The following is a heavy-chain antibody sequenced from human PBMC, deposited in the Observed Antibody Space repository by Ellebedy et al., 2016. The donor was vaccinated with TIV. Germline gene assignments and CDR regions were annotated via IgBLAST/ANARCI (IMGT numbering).Heavy chain of an antibody. Sequence: PGGSLRLSCKGSGYTFPNHWIGWVRQVPGRGLEWMARIFPSDSDTIYSPSFEGQVTLSVDASLNTAYLQWSSLQASDTAIYYCTRRTGDNFDFWGQGTRVTVAS. V-gene: IGHV5-51*01. J-gene: IGHJ4*02. CDR2: IFPSDSDT. CDR1: GYTFPNHW. CDR3: TRRTGDNFDF.